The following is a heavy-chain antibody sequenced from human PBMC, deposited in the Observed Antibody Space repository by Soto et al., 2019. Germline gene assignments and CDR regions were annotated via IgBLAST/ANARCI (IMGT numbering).Heavy chain of an antibody. D-gene: IGHD3-22*01. Sequence: SVKVSCKASGFTFTSSAVQWVRQARGQRLEWIGWIVVGSGNTNYAQKFQERVTITRDMSTSTAYTELSSLRSEDTAVYYCEEGTDPQDYYDSSGYPDAFDFWAQGTLVPVSS. CDR3: EEGTDPQDYYDSSGYPDAFDF. CDR1: GFTFTSSA. V-gene: IGHV1-58*01. J-gene: IGHJ3*01. CDR2: IVVGSGNT.